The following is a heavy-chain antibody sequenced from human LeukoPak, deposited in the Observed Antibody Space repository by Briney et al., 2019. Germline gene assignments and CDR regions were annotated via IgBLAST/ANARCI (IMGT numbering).Heavy chain of an antibody. CDR3: ARDDTGGPRMVGATIDY. J-gene: IGHJ4*02. CDR2: INPNSGGT. D-gene: IGHD1-26*01. Sequence: GASVKVSCKASGYTFTGYYMHWVRQAPGQGLEWMGWINPNSGGTNYAQKFQGRVTMTRDTSISTAYMELSRLRSDDTAVYYCARDDTGGPRMVGATIDYWGQGTLVTVSS. CDR1: GYTFTGYY. V-gene: IGHV1-2*02.